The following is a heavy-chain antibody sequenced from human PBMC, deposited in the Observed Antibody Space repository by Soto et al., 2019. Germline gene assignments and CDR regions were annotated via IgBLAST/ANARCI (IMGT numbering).Heavy chain of an antibody. CDR1: GYTFTTYD. J-gene: IGHJ4*02. Sequence: ASVKVSCKTSGYTFTTYDITWVRQAPGQGLEWMGWISTYNGDTNYAQKLQGRVTMTTDTSTATAYMELRSLRSDDTAVYYCSRGYCSSGLCYYFDYWGQGTLVTVSS. CDR2: ISTYNGDT. D-gene: IGHD2-8*01. V-gene: IGHV1-18*01. CDR3: SRGYCSSGLCYYFDY.